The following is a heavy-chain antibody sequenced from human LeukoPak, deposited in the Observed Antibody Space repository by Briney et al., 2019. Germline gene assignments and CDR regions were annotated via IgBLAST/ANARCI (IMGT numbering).Heavy chain of an antibody. CDR3: ARGTQYNWNNWAFDI. CDR2: IGGSGDAT. D-gene: IGHD1/OR15-1a*01. CDR1: GFTFSNYV. Sequence: PGGSLRLSCAASGFTFSNYVMTWVRQAPGKGLEWVSLIGGSGDATTYADSVEGRFTISRDNSKNTLYLQMNSLRAEDTAVYYCARGTQYNWNNWAFDIWGQGTMVTVSS. V-gene: IGHV3-23*01. J-gene: IGHJ3*02.